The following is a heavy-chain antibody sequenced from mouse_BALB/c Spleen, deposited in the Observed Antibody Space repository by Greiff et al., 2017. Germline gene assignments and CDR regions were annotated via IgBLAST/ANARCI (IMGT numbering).Heavy chain of an antibody. J-gene: IGHJ4*01. Sequence: QVQLQQSGAELVKPGASVKMSCKASGYTFTSYWMHWVKQRPGQGLEWIGYINPSTGYTEYNQKFKDKATLTADKSSSTAYMQLSSLTSEDSAVYYCARGDDGDYYAMDYWGQGTSVTVSS. V-gene: IGHV1-7*01. CDR1: GYTFTSYW. D-gene: IGHD2-3*01. CDR2: INPSTGYT. CDR3: ARGDDGDYYAMDY.